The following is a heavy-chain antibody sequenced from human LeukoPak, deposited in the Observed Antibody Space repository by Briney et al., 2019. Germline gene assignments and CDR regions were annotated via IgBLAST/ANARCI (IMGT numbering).Heavy chain of an antibody. V-gene: IGHV4-39*07. CDR2: IYYTGNT. CDR1: GDSIIGYY. CDR3: TKSDGYGLIRI. J-gene: IGHJ3*02. Sequence: TSETLSLTCSVSGDSIIGYYWGWIRQPPGKGLEWIGNIYYTGNTYYNSSLKSRVTISLDTSKNQFSLKVVSMTAADTAAYYCTKSDGYGLIRICGRGTMVTVSS. D-gene: IGHD3-10*01.